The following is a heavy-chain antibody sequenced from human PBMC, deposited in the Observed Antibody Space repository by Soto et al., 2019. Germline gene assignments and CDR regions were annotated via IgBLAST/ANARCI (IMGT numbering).Heavy chain of an antibody. CDR3: ARGRDIVLVPADRYRWFDP. V-gene: IGHV1-58*01. CDR2: IVVGSGNT. J-gene: IGHJ5*02. CDR1: GFTFTSSA. D-gene: IGHD2-2*01. Sequence: SVKVSCKASGFTFTSSAVQWVRQARGQRLEWIGWIVVGSGNTNYAQKFQERVTITRDMSTSTAYMELSSLRSEDTAVYYCARGRDIVLVPADRYRWFDPWGHGTLVTSPQ.